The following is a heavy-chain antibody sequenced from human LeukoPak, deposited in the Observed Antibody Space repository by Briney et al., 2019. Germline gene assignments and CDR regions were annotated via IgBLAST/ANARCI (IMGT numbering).Heavy chain of an antibody. V-gene: IGHV4-39*01. D-gene: IGHD5-12*01. J-gene: IGHJ4*02. CDR1: GASISGSSHYF. CDR3: ARHYSGYDHRQFDY. Sequence: SETLSLTCTVSGASISGSSHYFWGWIRQTPGKGLEWIGSINYSGSTYYNPSLKSRVTISVDTSKHQFSLKLSSVTAADTAVYYCARHYSGYDHRQFDYWGQGTLVTVSS. CDR2: INYSGST.